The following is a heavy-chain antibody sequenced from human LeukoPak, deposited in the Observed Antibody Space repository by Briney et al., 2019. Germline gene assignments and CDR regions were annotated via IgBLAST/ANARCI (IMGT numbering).Heavy chain of an antibody. CDR3: AKGGGSSCYSPSDY. V-gene: IGHV3-23*01. CDR2: ISGSGTDT. J-gene: IGHJ4*02. D-gene: IGHD2-15*01. CDR1: GFTFSSYA. Sequence: GGSLRLSCGGSGFTFSSYAMSWVRQAPAKGLEWVSAISGSGTDTFYANSVKGRFTISRDNPKNTLYLQINSLRAEETAVYYCAKGGGSSCYSPSDYWGQGTLVTVSS.